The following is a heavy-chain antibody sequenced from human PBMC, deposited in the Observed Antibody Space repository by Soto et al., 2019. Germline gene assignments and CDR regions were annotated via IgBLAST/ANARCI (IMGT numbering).Heavy chain of an antibody. CDR3: ARVMEGAYDFWSGYYIGYYYYGMDV. CDR1: GYTFTSYD. Sequence: ASVKVSCKASGYTFTSYDINWVRQATGQGLEWMGWMNPNSGNTGYAQKFQGRVTMTRNTSISTAYMELSSLRSEDTAVYYCARVMEGAYDFWSGYYIGYYYYGMDVWGQGTTVTV. V-gene: IGHV1-8*01. CDR2: MNPNSGNT. J-gene: IGHJ6*02. D-gene: IGHD3-3*01.